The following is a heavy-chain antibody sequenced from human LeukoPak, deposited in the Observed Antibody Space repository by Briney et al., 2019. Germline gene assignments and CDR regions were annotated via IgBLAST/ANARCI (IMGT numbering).Heavy chain of an antibody. CDR1: GFTFSDYY. V-gene: IGHV3-11*05. CDR2: ISSSSSYT. D-gene: IGHD6-6*01. CDR3: ERARTKDSSSQLDY. J-gene: IGHJ4*02. Sequence: GGSLRLSCAASGFTFSDYYMSWIHQAPGKGLGWVSYISSSSSYTNYADSVKGRFTISRDNAKNSLYMQMNSLRAAATAVYYCERARTKDSSSQLDYWGQGTLVTVSS.